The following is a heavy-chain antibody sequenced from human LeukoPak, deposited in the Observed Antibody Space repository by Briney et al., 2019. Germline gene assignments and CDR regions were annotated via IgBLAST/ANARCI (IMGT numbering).Heavy chain of an antibody. CDR2: ISGSGEIT. Sequence: PGGSLTLSCAASGFSFSSYAMSWLRQAPGIRRKGVSSISGSGEITYSAETLHSRFTISRDNSKNTLYLQTNSLRAEDTAIYYCAKFFLPYLAGGTGSRWGQGTLVTVSS. CDR3: AKFFLPYLAGGTGSR. D-gene: IGHD3-10*01. J-gene: IGHJ4*02. V-gene: IGHV3-23*01. CDR1: GFSFSSYA.